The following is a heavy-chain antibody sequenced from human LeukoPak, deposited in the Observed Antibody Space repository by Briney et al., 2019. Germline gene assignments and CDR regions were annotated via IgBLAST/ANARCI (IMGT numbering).Heavy chain of an antibody. CDR3: ARAIRLTGGLYYFDY. V-gene: IGHV3-74*01. J-gene: IGHJ4*02. CDR2: ISPDGSST. CDR1: AFTFSSYW. D-gene: IGHD1-20*01. Sequence: GGSLRLSCAASAFTFSSYWIHWVRQTPGKGLLWVSRISPDGSSTGYADSVKGRFTISRDNSKNTLYLQMNSLRAGDTAVYYCARAIRLTGGLYYFDYWGQGTLVTVSS.